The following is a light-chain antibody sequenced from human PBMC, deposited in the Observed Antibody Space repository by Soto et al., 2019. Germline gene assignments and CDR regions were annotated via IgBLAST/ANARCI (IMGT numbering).Light chain of an antibody. V-gene: IGKV3-15*01. CDR2: GAS. CDR3: LEYKSWPWT. CDR1: QNVGNG. J-gene: IGKJ1*01. Sequence: EIVMMQSPATLSVSPGERATLSCRASQNVGNGLVWYQQKPGQPPRLLIYGASTRATGVPVRFSGGGSGTEFTLTISSLQPEDFAVFYCLEYKSWPWTFGQGTKVQIK.